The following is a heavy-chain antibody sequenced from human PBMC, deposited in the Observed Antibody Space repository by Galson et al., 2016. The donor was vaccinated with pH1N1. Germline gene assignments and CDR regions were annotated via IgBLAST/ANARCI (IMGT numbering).Heavy chain of an antibody. Sequence: SLRLSCAASGFSLSSYSMNWVRQAPGKGLEWVSYISRSVTNIYYAGSVKGRFTTSRDTAKNSLYLQMDSLRLDDTAVYFCARDLGYAYGFYYYYYMDVWGKGTTVTVSS. CDR3: ARDLGYAYGFYYYYYMDV. V-gene: IGHV3-48*04. J-gene: IGHJ6*03. D-gene: IGHD5-18*01. CDR2: ISRSVTNI. CDR1: GFSLSSYS.